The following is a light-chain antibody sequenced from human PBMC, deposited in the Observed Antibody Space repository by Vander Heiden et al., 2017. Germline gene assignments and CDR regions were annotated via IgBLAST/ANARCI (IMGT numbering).Light chain of an antibody. V-gene: IGKV3-11*01. J-gene: IGKJ3*01. Sequence: EIVLTQSPATLALSPGERATLSCRASQSVSNYLAWYHQKPGPAPRLLIYAASSRATGIPTRFGGGGSGTDFTLTISRLAPEDLAFYCCQQRSSLFTFGPGTKVDIK. CDR2: AAS. CDR1: QSVSNY. CDR3: QQRSSLFT.